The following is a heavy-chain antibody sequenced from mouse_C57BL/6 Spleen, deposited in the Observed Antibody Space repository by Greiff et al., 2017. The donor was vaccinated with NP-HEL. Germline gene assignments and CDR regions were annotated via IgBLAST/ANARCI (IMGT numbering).Heavy chain of an antibody. CDR3: ANYGSSYDAMDY. D-gene: IGHD1-1*01. J-gene: IGHJ4*01. CDR1: GYTFTSYW. Sequence: QVQLKQPGAELVKPGASVKLSCKASGYTFTSYWMQWVKQRPGQGLEWIGEIDPSDSYTNYNQKFKGKATLTVDTSSSTAYMQLSSLTSEDSAVYYCANYGSSYDAMDYWGQGTSVTVSS. V-gene: IGHV1-50*01. CDR2: IDPSDSYT.